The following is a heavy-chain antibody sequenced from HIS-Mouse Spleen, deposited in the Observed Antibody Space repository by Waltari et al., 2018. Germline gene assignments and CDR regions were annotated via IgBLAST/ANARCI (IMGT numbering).Heavy chain of an antibody. J-gene: IGHJ4*02. CDR3: ARGHDYSNYFDY. CDR2: INPNRGNT. Sequence: QVQLVQSGAEVKKPGASVKVSCKASGYTFTSYEFNWVRQATGQGLEWMGWINPNRGNTGYAQKFQGRVTMTRNTSISTAYMELSSLRSEDTAVYYCARGHDYSNYFDYWGQGTLVTVSS. D-gene: IGHD4-4*01. V-gene: IGHV1-8*02. CDR1: GYTFTSYE.